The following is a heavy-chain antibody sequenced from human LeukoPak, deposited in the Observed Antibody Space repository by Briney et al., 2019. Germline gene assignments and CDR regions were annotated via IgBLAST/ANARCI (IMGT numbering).Heavy chain of an antibody. CDR2: IYHTGST. Sequence: SETLSLTCTVSGYSISGGHYWGWIRQPPGKGLEWIGSIYHTGSTYYNPSLKSRVTISVDTSKNQFSLRLGSVTAADSAVYFCAMGQQLPYDTFDYWGQGTLVTVSS. V-gene: IGHV4-38-2*02. CDR3: AMGQQLPYDTFDY. J-gene: IGHJ4*02. D-gene: IGHD6-13*01. CDR1: GYSISGGHY.